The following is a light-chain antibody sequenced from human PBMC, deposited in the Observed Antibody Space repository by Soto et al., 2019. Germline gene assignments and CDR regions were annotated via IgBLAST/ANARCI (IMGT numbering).Light chain of an antibody. V-gene: IGKV4-1*01. CDR2: WAS. CDR1: QSVLYSSNNKKY. CDR3: QQYHSTPRT. Sequence: DIVMTQSPDSLAVSLGERATINCKSSQSVLYSSNNKKYLAWYQQNPGQPPKLLIYWASTRESGVPDRFSGSGSGKDFTITISSRQAEDVAVYYCQQYHSTPRTFGQGTKVEIK. J-gene: IGKJ1*01.